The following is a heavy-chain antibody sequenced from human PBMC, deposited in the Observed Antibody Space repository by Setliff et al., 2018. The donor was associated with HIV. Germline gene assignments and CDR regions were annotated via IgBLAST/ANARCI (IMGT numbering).Heavy chain of an antibody. CDR1: GYTFTSNG. V-gene: IGHV1-18*01. J-gene: IGHJ5*02. CDR3: AVVVPAAMPGGIGWFDP. D-gene: IGHD2-2*01. CDR2: ISAYNGNR. Sequence: ASVKVSCKASGYTFTSNGISWVRQAPGQGLEWMGWISAYNGNRNYAQKLQGRVTMTTDTSTSTAYMELRSLRSDDTPVYYCAVVVPAAMPGGIGWFDPWGQGTLVTVPQ.